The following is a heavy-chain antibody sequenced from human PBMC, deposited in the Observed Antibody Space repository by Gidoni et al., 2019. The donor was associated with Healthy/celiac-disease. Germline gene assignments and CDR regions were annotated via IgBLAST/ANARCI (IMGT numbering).Heavy chain of an antibody. CDR1: GFTFSSYA. V-gene: IGHV3-30*04. J-gene: IGHJ3*02. Sequence: QVQLVESGGGVVQPGRSLRLSCAASGFTFSSYAMHWVRQAPGKGLEWVAVIAYDGRNKYYADSVKGRFTISRDNSKNTLYLQMNSLRAEDTAVYYCARKTSSSWYYPYHDAFDIWGQGTMVTVSS. CDR2: IAYDGRNK. D-gene: IGHD6-13*01. CDR3: ARKTSSSWYYPYHDAFDI.